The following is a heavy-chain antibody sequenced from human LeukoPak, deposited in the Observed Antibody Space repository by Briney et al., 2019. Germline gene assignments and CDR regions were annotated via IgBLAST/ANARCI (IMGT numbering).Heavy chain of an antibody. Sequence: GGSLRLSCAASGFTFSSYGMNWVRQAPGKGLEWVAVISYDGTNKFYVDSLRGRFTISRDNSMNTLYLQMNSLRAEDTAVYYCAKDGYYGSGTYPDYWGQGTLVTVSS. CDR2: ISYDGTNK. D-gene: IGHD3-10*01. J-gene: IGHJ4*02. V-gene: IGHV3-30*18. CDR3: AKDGYYGSGTYPDY. CDR1: GFTFSSYG.